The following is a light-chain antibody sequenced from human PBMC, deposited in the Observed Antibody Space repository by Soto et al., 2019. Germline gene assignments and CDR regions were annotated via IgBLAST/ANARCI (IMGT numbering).Light chain of an antibody. J-gene: IGLJ2*01. CDR3: QSYDNSLSGVV. CDR2: ANN. V-gene: IGLV1-40*01. Sequence: QLVLTQPPSVSGAPGQRVTISCTGSSSNIGARYDVHWYQQLPGAAPKLLIYANNNRPSGVSDRFSGSKSGTSASLAITGLQAEDEADYYCQSYDNSLSGVVFGGGTKLTVL. CDR1: SSNIGARYD.